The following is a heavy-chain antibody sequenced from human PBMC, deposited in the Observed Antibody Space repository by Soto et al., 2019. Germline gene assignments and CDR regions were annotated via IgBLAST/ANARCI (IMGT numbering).Heavy chain of an antibody. CDR2: IRAYDGNT. Sequence: QGGLVQSGAEVKKPGASVKVSCEASGYTFHRFGDTWMRQAPGQGLELVGWIRAYDGNTAYGKNFQGRTSFSTDSTTHTPYMEPTRLTYDATTFNSCARTRRLYLNDHQVDHGASNEDYWGHVTLLAVSS. V-gene: IGHV1-18*01. CDR1: GYTFHRFG. J-gene: IGHJ4*01. D-gene: IGHD2-8*01. CDR3: ARTRRLYLNDHQVDHGASNEDY.